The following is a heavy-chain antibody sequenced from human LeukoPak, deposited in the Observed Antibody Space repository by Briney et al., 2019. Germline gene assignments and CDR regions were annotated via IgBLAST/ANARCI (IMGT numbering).Heavy chain of an antibody. J-gene: IGHJ4*02. CDR3: ARDRLLSDIVVVPAAMSYFDY. CDR1: GGTFSSYA. CDR2: IIPIFGTA. D-gene: IGHD2-2*01. Sequence: ASVKVSCKASGGTFSSYAISWVRQAPGQGLEWMGVIIPIFGTANYAQKFQGRVTITADESTSTAYMELSSLRSEDTAVYYCARDRLLSDIVVVPAAMSYFDYWGQGTLVTVSS. V-gene: IGHV1-69*01.